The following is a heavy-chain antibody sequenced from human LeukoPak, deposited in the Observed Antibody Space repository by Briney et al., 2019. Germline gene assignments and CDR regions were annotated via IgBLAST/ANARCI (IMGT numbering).Heavy chain of an antibody. CDR3: AKGTVFGVVRSGGLDY. CDR2: LSGSGGST. V-gene: IGHV3-23*01. D-gene: IGHD3-3*01. CDR1: EFALSSYA. J-gene: IGHJ4*02. Sequence: PGGSLRLSCAASEFALSSYAMSWVRQAPGKGLEWVSGLSGSGGSTYYADSVKGRFTISRDNSKNTLYLQMNSLRAEDTAVYYCAKGTVFGVVRSGGLDYWGQGTLVTVSS.